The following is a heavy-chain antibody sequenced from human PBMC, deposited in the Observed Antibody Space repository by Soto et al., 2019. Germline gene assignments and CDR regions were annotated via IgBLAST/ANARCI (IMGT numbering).Heavy chain of an antibody. Sequence: SETLSLTCTVSGGSISSSSYYWGWIRQPPGKGLEWIGSIYYSGSTYYNPSLKSRVTISVDTSKNQFSLKLSSVTAADTAVYYCARQDLVLMAYANDYWCQGTLVTVS. CDR3: ARQDLVLMAYANDY. CDR2: IYYSGST. V-gene: IGHV4-39*01. J-gene: IGHJ4*02. CDR1: GGSISSSSYY. D-gene: IGHD2-8*01.